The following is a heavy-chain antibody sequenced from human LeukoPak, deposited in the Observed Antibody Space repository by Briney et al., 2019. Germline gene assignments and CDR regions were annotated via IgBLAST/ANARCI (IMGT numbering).Heavy chain of an antibody. CDR1: GLTFSNYA. D-gene: IGHD4-17*01. CDR3: SKDPNGDYVGAFDM. CDR2: ITGSGRGT. Sequence: GGSLRLSCTASGLTFSNYATTWVRQAPGKGLEWVSSITGSGRGTYYADSVKGRLSVSRDNSQNTVFLHMSSLRADDTALYYCSKDPNGDYVGAFDMWGPGTMVTVSS. J-gene: IGHJ3*02. V-gene: IGHV3-23*01.